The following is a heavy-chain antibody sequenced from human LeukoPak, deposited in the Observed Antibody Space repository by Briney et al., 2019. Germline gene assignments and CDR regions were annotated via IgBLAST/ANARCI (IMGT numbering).Heavy chain of an antibody. J-gene: IGHJ5*02. V-gene: IGHV1-2*02. Sequence: ASVKVSCKASGYTFTGYYMHWVRQAPGQGLEWMGWINPNSGATNSAQKFQGRVTMTRDTSISTAYMELSRLRSDDAAVYYCARAGRFDSGHAWFDPWGQGTLVTVS. CDR2: INPNSGAT. CDR3: ARAGRFDSGHAWFDP. D-gene: IGHD5-12*01. CDR1: GYTFTGYY.